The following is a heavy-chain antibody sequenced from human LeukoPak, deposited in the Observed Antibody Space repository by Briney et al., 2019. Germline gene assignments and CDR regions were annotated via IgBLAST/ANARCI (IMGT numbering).Heavy chain of an antibody. CDR2: ISGSGGTT. CDR3: AKKGYYDGSGYYMYYFDH. CDR1: GFTFTSYA. Sequence: PGGSLRLSCAASGFTFTSYAMSWLRQAPGKGLEWVSAISGSGGTTYYADSVKGRFTISRDNSKNTLYLQMNSLRAEDTAVYYCAKKGYYDGSGYYMYYFDHWGQGTLVTVSS. D-gene: IGHD3-22*01. V-gene: IGHV3-23*01. J-gene: IGHJ4*02.